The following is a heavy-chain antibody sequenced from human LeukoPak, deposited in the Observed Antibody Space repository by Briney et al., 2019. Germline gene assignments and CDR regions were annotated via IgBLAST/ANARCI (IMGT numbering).Heavy chain of an antibody. CDR1: GFTFSNYW. J-gene: IGHJ5*02. Sequence: PGGPLRLSCAASGFTFSNYWMHWVRQAPGKGLVWVSRINSDDSSTNYADSVKGRFTISRDNAKNTLYLQMNSLRAEDTAVYYCARDPHGYWWFDPWGQGTLVTVSS. D-gene: IGHD5-18*01. V-gene: IGHV3-74*01. CDR2: INSDDSST. CDR3: ARDPHGYWWFDP.